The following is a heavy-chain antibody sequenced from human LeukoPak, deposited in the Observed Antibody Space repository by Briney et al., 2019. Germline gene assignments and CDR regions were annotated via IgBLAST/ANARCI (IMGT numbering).Heavy chain of an antibody. CDR3: AKTVAGSTDY. Sequence: SETLSLTCTVSGGSISSSSYYWGWIRQPPGKGLEWIGSISYSGTTYYNPSLKSRVTVSVDTSKNQFSLILTSVTAADTAVYYCAKTVAGSTDYWGQGTLVTVSS. J-gene: IGHJ4*02. CDR2: ISYSGTT. CDR1: GGSISSSSYY. V-gene: IGHV4-39*01. D-gene: IGHD6-19*01.